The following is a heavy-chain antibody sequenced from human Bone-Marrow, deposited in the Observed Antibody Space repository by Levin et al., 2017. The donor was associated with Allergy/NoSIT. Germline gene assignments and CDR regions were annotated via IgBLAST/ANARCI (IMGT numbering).Heavy chain of an antibody. CDR2: ISSDGDNT. CDR1: GFTFSSYA. CDR3: VPYFDILTGFDY. Sequence: AGESLKISCSASGFTFSSYAMHWVRQAPGKGLEYVAAISSDGDNTYYADSVKGRFTISRDNSKNTLYLHMSSLRAEDTAVYYCVPYFDILTGFDYWGQGTLVTVSS. V-gene: IGHV3-64D*06. J-gene: IGHJ4*02. D-gene: IGHD3-9*01.